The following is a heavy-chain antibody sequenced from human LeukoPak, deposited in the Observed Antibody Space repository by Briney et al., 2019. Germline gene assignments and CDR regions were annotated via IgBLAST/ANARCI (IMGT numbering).Heavy chain of an antibody. D-gene: IGHD3-10*01. J-gene: IGHJ4*02. CDR2: IRAYKCNT. CDR1: VGTFSSYA. V-gene: IGHV1-18*01. CDR3: ERGDEKGILLWFGEHSFDY. Sequence: AAVTVSCKASVGTFSSYANSWVRLAPADAIEWTGLIRAYKCNTNYAQKLQGRVTMTNDTSPSTAYMELRSLRSDDTAVYYCERGDEKGILLWFGEHSFDYWGQGTLVTVSS.